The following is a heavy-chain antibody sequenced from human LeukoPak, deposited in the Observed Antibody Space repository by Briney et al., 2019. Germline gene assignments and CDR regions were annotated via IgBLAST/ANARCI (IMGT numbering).Heavy chain of an antibody. CDR1: GFTFSRHW. CDR2: IKQDVSEK. J-gene: IGHJ4*02. V-gene: IGHV3-7*01. Sequence: GGSLRLSCAASGFTFSRHWMSWVRQAPGKGLECVANIKQDVSEKYYVDSVEGRFTISRDNAKNSLYLQMNSLRAEDTAVYYCARGPSGYHNTGGQGTLVTVSS. D-gene: IGHD5-12*01. CDR3: ARGPSGYHNT.